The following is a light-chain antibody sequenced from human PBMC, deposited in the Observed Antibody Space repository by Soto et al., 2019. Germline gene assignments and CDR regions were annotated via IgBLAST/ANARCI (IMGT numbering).Light chain of an antibody. Sequence: QSALTQPASVSGSPGQSITISCTGTSSDVGGYNYVSWYQQHPGKAPKLMIYDVXNRPSGXXNXFSGSKSGNTASLTISGLQAEDXADYYCSSYTSSSTVVFGGGTKLTVL. V-gene: IGLV2-14*01. CDR2: DVX. J-gene: IGLJ2*01. CDR1: SSDVGGYNY. CDR3: SSYTSSSTVV.